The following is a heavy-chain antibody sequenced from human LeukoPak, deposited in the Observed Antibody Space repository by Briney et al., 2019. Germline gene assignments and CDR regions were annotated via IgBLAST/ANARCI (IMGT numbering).Heavy chain of an antibody. J-gene: IGHJ6*03. V-gene: IGHV1-2*02. Sequence: ASVKVSCKASGDTFTGYYMHWVRQAPGQGLEWMGWINPNSGGTNYAQKFQGRVTMTRDTSISTAYMELSRLRSDDTAVYYCARSPGGVSYYYYYYMDVWGKGTTVTVSS. D-gene: IGHD2-15*01. CDR3: ARSPGGVSYYYYYYMDV. CDR1: GDTFTGYY. CDR2: INPNSGGT.